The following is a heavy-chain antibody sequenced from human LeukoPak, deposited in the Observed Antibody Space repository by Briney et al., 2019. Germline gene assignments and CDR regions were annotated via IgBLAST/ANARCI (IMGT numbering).Heavy chain of an antibody. V-gene: IGHV3-48*03. Sequence: GGSLRLSCAASGFTFSDYEVNWGRQAPGKGVEWVAYISTSGSTTHYADSVKGRFTISRDNAKNSLFLQMNSLRAEDTAVYYCARGAQWVIDYWGQGTLVTVSS. CDR2: ISTSGSTT. D-gene: IGHD1-26*01. J-gene: IGHJ4*02. CDR1: GFTFSDYE. CDR3: ARGAQWVIDY.